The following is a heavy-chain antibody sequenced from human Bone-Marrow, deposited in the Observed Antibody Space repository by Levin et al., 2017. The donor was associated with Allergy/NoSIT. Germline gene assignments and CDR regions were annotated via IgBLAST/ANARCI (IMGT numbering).Heavy chain of an antibody. V-gene: IGHV3-30*04. CDR2: VSYDKSHE. J-gene: IGHJ4*02. CDR1: GFTFDRYN. CDR3: AREVGAGDLNVKVFDY. Sequence: GGSLRLSCAASGFTFDRYNMHWVRQAPGKGLEWVAIVSYDKSHEYYADSVRGRFTISRDNSKNTLYLQMNSLRAEDTAVYYCAREVGAGDLNVKVFDYRGQGTLATVSS. D-gene: IGHD3-10*01.